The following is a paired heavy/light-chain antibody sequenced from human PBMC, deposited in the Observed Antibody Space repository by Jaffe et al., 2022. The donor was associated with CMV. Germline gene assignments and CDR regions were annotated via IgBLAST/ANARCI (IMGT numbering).Light chain of an antibody. V-gene: IGLV1-40*01. CDR3: QSYNSGLSAWE. CDR1: SSNIGAGYD. CDR2: ASN. J-gene: IGLJ3*02. Sequence: QSELTQPPSVSGAPGQRVTISCTGSSSNIGAGYDVHWYQQLPGTAPKLLIYASNNRPSGVPGRFSGSKSGTSASLAITGLQGEDEADYFCQSYNSGLSAWEFGGGTKLTVL.
Heavy chain of an antibody. Sequence: EVQLVESGGGLVQPGGSLRLSCAASGFTFSNYDMHWVRQATGKGLEWVSAIGTAGDPYYPGSVQGRFTISRENAKNSLYLQMNSLRPGDTAVYYCARGNNWSFDYWGQGALVTVYS. CDR2: IGTAGDP. V-gene: IGHV3-13*05. CDR3: ARGNNWSFDY. CDR1: GFTFSNYD. D-gene: IGHD1-20*01. J-gene: IGHJ4*02.